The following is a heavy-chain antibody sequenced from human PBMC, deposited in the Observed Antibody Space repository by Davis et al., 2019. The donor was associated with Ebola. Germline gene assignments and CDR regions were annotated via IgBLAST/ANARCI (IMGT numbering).Heavy chain of an antibody. CDR2: IKSKISGGTI. CDR3: MSRGLVSATDEAFDI. Sequence: GGSLRLSCTASGFTFTSAWMSWVRQAPGKGREWVGRIKSKISGGTINYAAPVKGRFTISRDDSKNTLYLQMNSLKTEDTAMYYCMSRGLVSATDEAFDIWGQGTVVTVSS. J-gene: IGHJ3*02. D-gene: IGHD1-1*01. V-gene: IGHV3-15*05. CDR1: GFTFTSAW.